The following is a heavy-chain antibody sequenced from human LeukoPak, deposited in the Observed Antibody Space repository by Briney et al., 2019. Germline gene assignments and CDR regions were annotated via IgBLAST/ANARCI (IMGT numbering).Heavy chain of an antibody. CDR1: GFTFSSYA. D-gene: IGHD6-6*01. CDR2: ISGSGGST. CDR3: AKDLYHYSSSAAGEDAFDI. Sequence: GGSLRLSCAASGFTFSSYAMSWVRQAPGKGLEWVSAISGSGGSTYYADSVKGRFTISRDNSKNTLYLQMNSLRAEDTAVYYCAKDLYHYSSSAAGEDAFDIWGQGTMVTVSS. V-gene: IGHV3-23*01. J-gene: IGHJ3*02.